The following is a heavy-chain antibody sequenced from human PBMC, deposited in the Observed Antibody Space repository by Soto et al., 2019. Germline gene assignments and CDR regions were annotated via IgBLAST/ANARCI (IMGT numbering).Heavy chain of an antibody. CDR3: ARHRYCSSTSCYRKSRYFDY. CDR1: GGSFSGYY. D-gene: IGHD2-2*01. V-gene: IGHV4-34*01. CDR2: INHSGST. Sequence: SETLSLTCAVYGGSFSGYYWSWIRQPPGKGLEWIGEINHSGSTNYNPSLKSRVTISVDTSKNQFSLKLSSVTAADTAVYYCARHRYCSSTSCYRKSRYFDYWGQGTLVTVSS. J-gene: IGHJ4*02.